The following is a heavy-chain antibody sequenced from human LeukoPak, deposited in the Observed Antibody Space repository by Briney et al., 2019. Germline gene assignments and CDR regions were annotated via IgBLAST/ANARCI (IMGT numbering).Heavy chain of an antibody. CDR3: ARRVAYSHFDY. D-gene: IGHD4-11*01. J-gene: IGHJ4*02. CDR1: GGSFSGYY. Sequence: SETLSLTCAVYGGSFSGYYWSWIRQPPGKGLEWIGEINHSGSTNYNPSLKSRVTISVDTSKNQFSLKLSSVTAADTAVYYCARRVAYSHFDYWGQGTLVTVSS. V-gene: IGHV4-34*01. CDR2: INHSGST.